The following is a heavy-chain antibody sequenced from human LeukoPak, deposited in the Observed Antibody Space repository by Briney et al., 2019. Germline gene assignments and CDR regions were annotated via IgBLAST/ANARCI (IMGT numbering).Heavy chain of an antibody. CDR1: GFTFSSYW. Sequence: PGGSLRLSCAASGFTFSSYWMHWVRQAPGKGLEWVSGINWNGGSAGYADSVKGRFTISRDNAKNSLYLQMNSLRAEDTALYYCARRKGSGSYYYAFDIWGQGTMVTVSS. D-gene: IGHD3-10*01. CDR3: ARRKGSGSYYYAFDI. J-gene: IGHJ3*02. V-gene: IGHV3-20*04. CDR2: INWNGGSA.